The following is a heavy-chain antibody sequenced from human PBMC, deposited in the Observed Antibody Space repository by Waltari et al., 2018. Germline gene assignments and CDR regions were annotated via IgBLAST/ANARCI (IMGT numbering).Heavy chain of an antibody. CDR3: AKDESYCSGGSCNDAFDI. CDR2: ISWNSGSI. J-gene: IGHJ3*02. Sequence: EVQLVESGGGLVQPGRSLRLSCAASGFTFDDYAIHWVRQAQGKGLEWVSGISWNSGSIGYADSVKGRFTISRDNAKNSLYLQMNSLRAEDTALYYCAKDESYCSGGSCNDAFDIWGQGTMVTVSS. CDR1: GFTFDDYA. D-gene: IGHD2-15*01. V-gene: IGHV3-9*01.